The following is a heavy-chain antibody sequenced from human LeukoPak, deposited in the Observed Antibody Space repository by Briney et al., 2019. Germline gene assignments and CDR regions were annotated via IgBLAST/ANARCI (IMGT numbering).Heavy chain of an antibody. CDR1: GFTFSSYA. J-gene: IGHJ3*02. V-gene: IGHV3-30*04. D-gene: IGHD3-22*01. Sequence: GGSLRLSCAASGFTFSSYAMHWVRQAPGKGREWVAVISYDGSNKYYADSVKGRFTISRDNSKNTLYLQMNSLRAEDTAVYYCARAYYYDSSGYYYDVGAFDIWGQGTMVTVSS. CDR3: ARAYYYDSSGYYYDVGAFDI. CDR2: ISYDGSNK.